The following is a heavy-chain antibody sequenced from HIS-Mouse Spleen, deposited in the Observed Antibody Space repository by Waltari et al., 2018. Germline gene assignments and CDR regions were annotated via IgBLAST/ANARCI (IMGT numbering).Heavy chain of an antibody. D-gene: IGHD3-3*01. CDR1: GGSISSSSYY. Sequence: QLQLQESGPGLVKPSETLSLTCTVSGGSISSSSYYWGWIRQPPGKGLEWIGSIYYSGSTSCNPSLKSRVTLSVDTSKNQFSLKLSSVTAADTAVYYCARDEKSYDFWSGYYLGGANWFDPWGQGTLVTVSS. CDR2: IYYSGST. J-gene: IGHJ5*02. V-gene: IGHV4-39*07. CDR3: ARDEKSYDFWSGYYLGGANWFDP.